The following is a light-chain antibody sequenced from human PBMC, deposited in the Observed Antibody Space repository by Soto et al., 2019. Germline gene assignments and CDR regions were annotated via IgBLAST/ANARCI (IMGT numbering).Light chain of an antibody. J-gene: IGLJ2*01. CDR1: SSDIGGYNY. V-gene: IGLV2-8*01. CDR2: EVS. Sequence: QSVLTQPPSASGSPGQSVTISCTGTSSDIGGYNYVSWYQQHPGKAPKLMIYEVSKRPSGVPDRFSGSKSGNTASLTVSGLQAEDEAVYFCSSYSGSNKVVFGGGTQLTVL. CDR3: SSYSGSNKVV.